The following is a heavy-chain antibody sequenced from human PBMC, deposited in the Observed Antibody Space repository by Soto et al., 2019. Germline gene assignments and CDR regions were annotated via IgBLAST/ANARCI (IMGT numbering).Heavy chain of an antibody. CDR2: TRNRANRHTT. J-gene: IGHJ4*02. D-gene: IGHD1-1*01. Sequence: EVQLVESGGGLVQPGGSLRLSCAASGFTLSDYYMDWLRQAPGGGLEWVGRTRNRANRHTTEYAASVKGRFTISRDDSSNSLYLQINSLKTEDTAVYYCARGGNTNWRYFDYWGQGTLVTVSS. CDR3: ARGGNTNWRYFDY. V-gene: IGHV3-72*01. CDR1: GFTLSDYY.